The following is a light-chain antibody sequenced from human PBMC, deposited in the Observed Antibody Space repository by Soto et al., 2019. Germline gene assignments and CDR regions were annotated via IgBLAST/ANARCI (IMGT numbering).Light chain of an antibody. CDR3: QQFNSYPIT. CDR2: KAS. Sequence: DIQMTQSPSSLSASVGDRVTITCRASQSIRSYLNWYQQKPGKAPKLLIYKASTLESGVPSRFSGSGSGTEFTLTISCLQPDDVATYYCQQFNSYPITFGQGTRLEI. V-gene: IGKV1-5*03. CDR1: QSIRSY. J-gene: IGKJ5*01.